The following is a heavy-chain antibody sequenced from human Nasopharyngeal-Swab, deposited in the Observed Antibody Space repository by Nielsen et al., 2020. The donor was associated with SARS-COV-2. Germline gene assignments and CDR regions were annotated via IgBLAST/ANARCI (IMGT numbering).Heavy chain of an antibody. CDR1: GGSFSGSN. D-gene: IGHD2-2*01. Sequence: SETLSLTCAVYGGSFSGSNWGWIRQPPGKGPEWFAEINQSGSTNYNPSLKSRVTLSVDTTMNQFSLELSSVTAADTAVYYCARGLSGIVPAPILGLGPYYSYYYMDVWGKGTTVTVSS. CDR3: ARGLSGIVPAPILGLGPYYSYYYMDV. CDR2: INQSGST. J-gene: IGHJ6*03. V-gene: IGHV4-34*01.